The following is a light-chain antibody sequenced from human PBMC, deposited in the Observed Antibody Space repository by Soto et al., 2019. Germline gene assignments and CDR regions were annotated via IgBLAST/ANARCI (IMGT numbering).Light chain of an antibody. CDR1: QSVLSNSNNKNY. J-gene: IGKJ2*01. CDR3: QQYYSSPLT. V-gene: IGKV4-1*01. CDR2: WAS. Sequence: DIVMTQSPDSLTVSLGERATINCKSSQSVLSNSNNKNYLAWYQQKPGQSPKMLISWASTRDSGVPDRFSGSGSGTHFTLTISSLQAEDVAVYYCQQYYSSPLTFGQGTKLEI.